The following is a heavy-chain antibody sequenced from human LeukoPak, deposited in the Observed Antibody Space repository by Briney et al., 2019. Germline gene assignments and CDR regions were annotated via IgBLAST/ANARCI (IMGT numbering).Heavy chain of an antibody. CDR1: GGTFISYA. D-gene: IGHD3-10*01. J-gene: IGHJ6*03. CDR2: IIPIFGTA. V-gene: IGHV1-69*13. CDR3: ARVGYYGSGNTYYMDV. Sequence: SVKVSCKASGGTFISYAISWVRQAPGQGLEWMGGIIPIFGTANYAQKFQGRVTITADESTSTASLELSSLRSEDTAVYYCARVGYYGSGNTYYMDVWGKGTTVTVSS.